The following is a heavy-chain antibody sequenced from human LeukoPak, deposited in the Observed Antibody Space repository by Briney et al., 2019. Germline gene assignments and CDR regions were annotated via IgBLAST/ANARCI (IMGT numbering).Heavy chain of an antibody. J-gene: IGHJ5*02. CDR2: ISSSSSYI. CDR1: GFTFSSYS. V-gene: IGHV3-21*01. CDR3: ARDYGSGTGANWFDP. Sequence: PGGSLRLSCAASGFTFSSYSMNWVRQAPGKGLEWVSSISSSSSYIYYADSVKGRFTISRDNAKNSLYLQMNSLRAEDTAVYYCARDYGSGTGANWFDPWGQGTLVTVSS. D-gene: IGHD3-10*01.